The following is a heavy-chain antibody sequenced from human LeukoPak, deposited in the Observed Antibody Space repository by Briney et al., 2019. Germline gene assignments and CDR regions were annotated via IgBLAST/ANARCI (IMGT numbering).Heavy chain of an antibody. CDR3: AREGESEWELLLGNWFDP. V-gene: IGHV1-2*02. J-gene: IGHJ5*02. D-gene: IGHD1-26*01. Sequence: GASVKVSCKASGYTFTGYYMHWVRQAPGQGLEWMGWINPNSGGTNYAQKFQGRVTMTRDTSISTAYMELSRLRSDDTAVYYCAREGESEWELLLGNWFDPWGQGTLVTVSS. CDR2: INPNSGGT. CDR1: GYTFTGYY.